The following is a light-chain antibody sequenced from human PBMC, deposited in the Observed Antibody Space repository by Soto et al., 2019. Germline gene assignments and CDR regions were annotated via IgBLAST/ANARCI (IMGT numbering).Light chain of an antibody. Sequence: DSQLTPSLSSLYASVGDRLTITCQASQNIKNYLNWFQQKPGRAPKLLIYDASNLEAGVPARLRGSGSGTYFTITISRLQPEDIATYYCQQCENLPTFGQGTRLEIK. J-gene: IGKJ5*01. CDR1: QNIKNY. CDR2: DAS. CDR3: QQCENLPT. V-gene: IGKV1-33*01.